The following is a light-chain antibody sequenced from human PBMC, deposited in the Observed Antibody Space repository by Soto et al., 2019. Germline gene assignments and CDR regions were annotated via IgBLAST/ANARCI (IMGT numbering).Light chain of an antibody. V-gene: IGLV2-14*01. CDR2: EVS. CDR1: SSAVGDYNY. Sequence: QSVLTQPASVSGSPGQSITISCTGTSSAVGDYNYVSWYQQYPGKAPKLMIYEVSHRPSGVSNRFSGSKSGNTASLTISGLQAEDEAAYSCSSYINRRLFVFGTGTKVTVL. CDR3: SSYINRRLFV. J-gene: IGLJ1*01.